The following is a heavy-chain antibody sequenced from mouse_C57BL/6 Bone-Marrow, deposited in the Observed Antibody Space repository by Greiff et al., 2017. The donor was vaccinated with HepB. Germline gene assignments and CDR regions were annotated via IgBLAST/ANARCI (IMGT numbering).Heavy chain of an antibody. CDR3: ARWDGRSYYAMDY. D-gene: IGHD1-1*01. V-gene: IGHV1-26*01. Sequence: EVQLQQSGPELVKPGASVKISCKASGYTFTDYYMNWVKQSHGKSLEWIGDINPNNGGTSYNQKFKGKATLTVDKSSSTAYMELRSLTSEDSAVYYCARWDGRSYYAMDYWGQGTSVTVSS. CDR2: INPNNGGT. J-gene: IGHJ4*01. CDR1: GYTFTDYY.